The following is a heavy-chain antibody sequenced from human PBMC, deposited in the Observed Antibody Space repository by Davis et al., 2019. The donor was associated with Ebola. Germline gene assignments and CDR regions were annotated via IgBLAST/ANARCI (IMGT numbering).Heavy chain of an antibody. CDR1: GFTFSGSA. J-gene: IGHJ4*02. D-gene: IGHD1-1*01. CDR3: TRAGNDNDY. Sequence: PGGSLRLSCAASGFTFSGSAMHWVRQASGKGLEWVGRIRSKANSYATAYAASVKGRFTISRDDSKNTAYLQMNSLKIEDTAVYYCTRAGNDNDYWGQGTLVTVSS. CDR2: IRSKANSYAT. V-gene: IGHV3-73*01.